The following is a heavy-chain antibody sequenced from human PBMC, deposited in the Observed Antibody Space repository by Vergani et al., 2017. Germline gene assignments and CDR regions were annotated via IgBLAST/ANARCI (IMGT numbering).Heavy chain of an antibody. V-gene: IGHV4-30-4*08. Sequence: QVQLQESGPGLVKPSQTLSLTCTVSGGSISSGDYYWSWIRQPPGKGLEWIGYIYYSGSTYYNPSLKSRVTISVDTSKNQFSLKLSSVTAADTAVYYCARVYYYGAGCYYNRPYYFDYWGQRTLVTVSS. CDR1: GGSISSGDYY. D-gene: IGHD3-10*01. J-gene: IGHJ4*02. CDR3: ARVYYYGAGCYYNRPYYFDY. CDR2: IYYSGST.